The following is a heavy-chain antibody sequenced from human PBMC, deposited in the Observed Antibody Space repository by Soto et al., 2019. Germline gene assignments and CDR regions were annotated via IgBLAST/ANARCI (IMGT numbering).Heavy chain of an antibody. V-gene: IGHV3-21*01. CDR3: ARDLALAGNY. J-gene: IGHJ4*02. Sequence: PGGSLRLSCAASGFTFRSYAMNWVRQTQEKGLKWVSSISSTSTYTHYADSVKGRFTISRDNANNSLFLQMNSLRAEDTAIYYCARDLALAGNYWGQGALVTVS. CDR2: ISSTSTYT. D-gene: IGHD6-19*01. CDR1: GFTFRSYA.